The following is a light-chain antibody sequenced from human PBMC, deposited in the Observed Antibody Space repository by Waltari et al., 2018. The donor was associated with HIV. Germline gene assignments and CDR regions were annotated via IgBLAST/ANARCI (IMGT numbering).Light chain of an antibody. CDR2: GSF. J-gene: IGKJ3*01. CDR3: QQSYDVPRT. V-gene: IGKV1-39*01. Sequence: DIEMTQAPSSLSASVGDRVTITCRATESIANNINWYQQKVGEAPNLLSYGSFTLNTGVPSRFSGSGFGRDFTLTISSLQPDDFATYYCQQSYDVPRTFGPGTKVNVK. CDR1: ESIANN.